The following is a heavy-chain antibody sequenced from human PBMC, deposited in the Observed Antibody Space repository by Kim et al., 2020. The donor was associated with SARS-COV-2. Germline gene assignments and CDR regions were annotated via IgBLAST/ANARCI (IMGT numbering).Heavy chain of an antibody. V-gene: IGHV3-11*06. CDR2: ISSSSYT. D-gene: IGHD1-7*01. CDR1: GFTFSDYY. Sequence: GGSLRLSCAASGFTFSDYYMSWIRQAPGKGLEWVSYISSSSYTNYADSVKGRFTISRDNAKNSLYLQMNSLRAEDTAVYYCARDGTGPRGYYYGMDVWGQGTTVTVSS. CDR3: ARDGTGPRGYYYGMDV. J-gene: IGHJ6*02.